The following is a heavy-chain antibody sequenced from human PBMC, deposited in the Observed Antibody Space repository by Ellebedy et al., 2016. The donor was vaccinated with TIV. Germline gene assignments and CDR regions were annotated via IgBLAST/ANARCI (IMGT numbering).Heavy chain of an antibody. Sequence: GGSLRLXCAASGFTFSSYAMSWVRQAPGKGLVWVSRINSDGSSTSYADSVKGRFTISRDNAKNTLYLQMNSLRAEDTAVYYCARRWFGEGADYMDVWGKGTTVTVSS. D-gene: IGHD3-10*01. CDR3: ARRWFGEGADYMDV. J-gene: IGHJ6*03. V-gene: IGHV3-74*01. CDR1: GFTFSSYA. CDR2: INSDGSST.